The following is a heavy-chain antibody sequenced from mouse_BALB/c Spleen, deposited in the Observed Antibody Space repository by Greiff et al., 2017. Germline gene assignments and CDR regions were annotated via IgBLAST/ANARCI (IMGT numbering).Heavy chain of an antibody. D-gene: IGHD1-1*01. Sequence: EVKLMESGPGLVKPSQSLSLTCTVTGYSITSDYAWNWIRQFPGNKLEWMGYISYSGSTSYNPSLKSRISITRDTSKNQFFLQLNSVTTEDTATYYCGSSYPHYYAMDYWGQGTSVTVSS. J-gene: IGHJ4*01. CDR1: GYSITSDYA. CDR2: ISYSGST. CDR3: GSSYPHYYAMDY. V-gene: IGHV3-2*02.